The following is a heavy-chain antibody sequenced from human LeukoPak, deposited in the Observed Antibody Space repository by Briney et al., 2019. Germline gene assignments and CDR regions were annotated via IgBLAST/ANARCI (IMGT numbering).Heavy chain of an antibody. J-gene: IGHJ4*02. V-gene: IGHV3-30*03. Sequence: GRSVSLSCAASGFTLSSYGIHWLRQAPRKGLEHLAVISSYGTNNYYAASVKARFTITRDNSKNTLYLQVNSLRVEDTAVYYCVSARFGDLLHAFDYWGQGTLVTVSS. CDR1: GFTLSSYG. D-gene: IGHD3-10*01. CDR3: VSARFGDLLHAFDY. CDR2: ISSYGTNN.